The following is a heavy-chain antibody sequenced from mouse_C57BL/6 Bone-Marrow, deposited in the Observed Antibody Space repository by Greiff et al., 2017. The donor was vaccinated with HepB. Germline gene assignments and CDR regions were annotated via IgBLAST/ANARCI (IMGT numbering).Heavy chain of an antibody. CDR2: IHPNGGST. D-gene: IGHD2-4*01. Sequence: QVQLQQPGAELVKPGASVKLSCKASGYTFTSYWMHWVKQRPGQGLEWIGMIHPNGGSTNYNEKFKSKATLTVDKSSSTAYMQLSSLTSEDSAVYYCAAYDYDVGAAYWGQGTLVTVSA. V-gene: IGHV1-64*01. CDR3: AAYDYDVGAAY. J-gene: IGHJ3*01. CDR1: GYTFTSYW.